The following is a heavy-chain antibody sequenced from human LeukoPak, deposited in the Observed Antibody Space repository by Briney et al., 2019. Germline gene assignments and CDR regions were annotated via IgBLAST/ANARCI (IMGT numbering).Heavy chain of an antibody. J-gene: IGHJ4*02. Sequence: PGGSLRLSCATSGFTFSSYAMHWVRQAPGKGLEWVAVISYDESNENYADSVKGRFTISRDNSKNTLYLQMNSLRVEDTAVYYCAREGHYYDSSGYYSYAIDYWGQGTLVTVSS. V-gene: IGHV3-30*04. CDR2: ISYDESNE. CDR1: GFTFSSYA. D-gene: IGHD3-22*01. CDR3: AREGHYYDSSGYYSYAIDY.